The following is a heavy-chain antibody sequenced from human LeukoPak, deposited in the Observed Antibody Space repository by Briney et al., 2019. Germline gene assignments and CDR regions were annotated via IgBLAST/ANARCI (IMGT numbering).Heavy chain of an antibody. V-gene: IGHV1-18*01. Sequence: ASVKVSCKASGYTFTSYGIGWVRQAPGQGLEWMGWISAYNGNTNYAQKLQGRVTMTTDTSTSTAYMELRSLRSDDTAVYYCARDNPYSSSGDAFDIWGQGTMVTVSS. CDR2: ISAYNGNT. J-gene: IGHJ3*02. CDR3: ARDNPYSSSGDAFDI. D-gene: IGHD6-13*01. CDR1: GYTFTSYG.